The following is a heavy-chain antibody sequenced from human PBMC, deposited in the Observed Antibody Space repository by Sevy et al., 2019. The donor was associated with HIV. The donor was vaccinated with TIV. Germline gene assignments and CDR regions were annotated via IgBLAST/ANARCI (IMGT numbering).Heavy chain of an antibody. CDR1: GYTFTGYY. CDR2: INHNSGGT. CDR3: AREGNRAAVFDY. J-gene: IGHJ4*02. V-gene: IGHV1-2*02. Sequence: ASVKVSCKASGYTFTGYYMHWVRQAPGQGLEWMGWINHNSGGTNYAQKFQGRVTMTRDTSISTAYMELSRLRSDDTAVYYCAREGNRAAVFDYWGQGTLVTVSS. D-gene: IGHD6-13*01.